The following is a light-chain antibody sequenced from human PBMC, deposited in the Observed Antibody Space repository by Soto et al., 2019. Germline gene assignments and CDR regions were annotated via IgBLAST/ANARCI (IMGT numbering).Light chain of an antibody. CDR2: DVS. CDR1: SSDVGGYNY. J-gene: IGLJ3*02. CDR3: TSYTSRSTWV. Sequence: QSVLTQPASVSGSPGQSITISCSGTSSDVGGYNYVSCYQQHAGKAPKLIIYDVSHRSSGVSNRFSGHKAGNTASLTISGLHAEDEADYYCTSYTSRSTWVFGGGTKLTVL. V-gene: IGLV2-14*01.